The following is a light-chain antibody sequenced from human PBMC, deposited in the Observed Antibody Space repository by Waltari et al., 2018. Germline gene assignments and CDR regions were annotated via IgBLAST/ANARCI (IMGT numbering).Light chain of an antibody. Sequence: QSVLTQPASMSGSPGPSITISCTGTNSDVGSYNLVSWYQQHPVKAPRLIIYDVIKRPSGVSDRFSGSKSGNTASLTVSGLQPEDEAEYFCCSYAGSSTFHVLFGGGTKLTVL. CDR2: DVI. CDR3: CSYAGSSTFHVL. CDR1: NSDVGSYNL. J-gene: IGLJ2*01. V-gene: IGLV2-23*02.